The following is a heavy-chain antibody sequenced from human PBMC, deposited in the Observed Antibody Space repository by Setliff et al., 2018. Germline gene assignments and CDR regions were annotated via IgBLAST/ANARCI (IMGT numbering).Heavy chain of an antibody. V-gene: IGHV1-69*05. D-gene: IGHD2-15*01. Sequence: SVKVSCKASEGTFSSYAISWVRQAPGQGLEWMGGIIPIFGTANYAQKFQGRVTITTDESTSTAYMELSSLRSEDTAVYYCAREHGYCSGGSCHYGMDVWGQGTTVTVSS. CDR1: EGTFSSYA. CDR3: AREHGYCSGGSCHYGMDV. J-gene: IGHJ6*02. CDR2: IIPIFGTA.